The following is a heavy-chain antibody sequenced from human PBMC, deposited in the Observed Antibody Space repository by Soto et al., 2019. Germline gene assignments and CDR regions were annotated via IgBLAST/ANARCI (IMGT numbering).Heavy chain of an antibody. CDR2: INHSGST. Sequence: PSETLSLTYAVYCGSFSGYYLSWIRKPPGKGLEWIGEINHSGSTNYNPSLKSRVTISVDTSKNQFSLKLSSVTAADTAVYYCARLGYCSSTSCYVRGSYYYYYMDVWGKGTTVTVSS. D-gene: IGHD2-2*01. CDR3: ARLGYCSSTSCYVRGSYYYYYMDV. J-gene: IGHJ6*03. V-gene: IGHV4-34*01. CDR1: CGSFSGYY.